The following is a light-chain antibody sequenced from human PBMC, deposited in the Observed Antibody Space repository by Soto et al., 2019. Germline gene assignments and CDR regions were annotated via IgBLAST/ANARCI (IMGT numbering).Light chain of an antibody. CDR3: QQYNKWPRT. V-gene: IGKV3-15*01. Sequence: EIVMTQSPATLSVSPGEGATLSCRASQSLSSNLAWYQHKPGQAPRVLIYGASTRATGIPARFSGSGSGTEFTLTISSLQSEDFAVYYCQQYNKWPRTFGQGTKVEIK. CDR1: QSLSSN. J-gene: IGKJ1*01. CDR2: GAS.